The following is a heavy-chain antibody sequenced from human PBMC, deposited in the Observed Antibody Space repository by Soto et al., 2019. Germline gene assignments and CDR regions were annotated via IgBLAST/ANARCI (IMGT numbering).Heavy chain of an antibody. V-gene: IGHV1-2*02. CDR3: GRGRSGQIVVFY. CDR2: IGPESGAT. D-gene: IGHD1-26*01. J-gene: IGHJ4*02. CDR1: GYTFTGHY. Sequence: ASVKVSCKASGYTFTGHYIHWVRQAPEQGPEWMGEIGPESGATRYAQRFQGRVTMTRDMSITTDYMELNNLSPDDTAVYYCGRGRSGQIVVFYWGQGTPVTLSS.